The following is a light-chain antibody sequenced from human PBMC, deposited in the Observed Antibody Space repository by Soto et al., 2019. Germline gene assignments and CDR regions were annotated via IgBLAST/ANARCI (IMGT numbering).Light chain of an antibody. CDR2: GAS. CDR1: QSVNSH. CDR3: QQRINWPRT. V-gene: IGKV3-11*01. J-gene: IGKJ1*01. Sequence: EIVLTQSPATLSLSPGERATLSCRASQSVNSHLVWYQHKPGQAPRLLIYGASNRATGIPARFSGSGSGTDFTLTISSLEPEDFAVYYCQQRINWPRTFGQGTNVEIK.